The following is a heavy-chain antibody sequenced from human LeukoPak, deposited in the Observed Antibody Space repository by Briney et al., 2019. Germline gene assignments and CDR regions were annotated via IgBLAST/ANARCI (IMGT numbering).Heavy chain of an antibody. CDR3: AREAMYYHDSSGYS. D-gene: IGHD3-22*01. V-gene: IGHV4-59*06. CDR1: GGSFSSYY. CDR2: IYYSGST. Sequence: PSETLSLTCSVSGGSFSSYYWSWIRQHPGKGLEWIGYIYYSGSTYYNPSLKSRVTISVDTSKNQFSLKLSSVTAADTAVYYCAREAMYYHDSSGYSWGQGTLVTVSS. J-gene: IGHJ5*02.